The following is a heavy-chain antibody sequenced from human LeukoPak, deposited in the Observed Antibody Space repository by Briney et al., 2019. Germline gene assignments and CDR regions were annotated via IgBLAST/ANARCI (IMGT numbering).Heavy chain of an antibody. CDR2: IYYSGST. CDR1: GGSISSYY. J-gene: IGHJ6*03. V-gene: IGHV4-59*12. D-gene: IGHD2-2*01. CDR3: ARARNLGYCSSTSCRGHMDV. Sequence: SETLSLTCTVSGGSISSYYWSWIRQPPGKGLEWIGYIYYSGSTNYNPSLKSRVTISVDTSKNQFSLKLSSVTAADTAVYYCARARNLGYCSSTSCRGHMDVWGKGITVTVSS.